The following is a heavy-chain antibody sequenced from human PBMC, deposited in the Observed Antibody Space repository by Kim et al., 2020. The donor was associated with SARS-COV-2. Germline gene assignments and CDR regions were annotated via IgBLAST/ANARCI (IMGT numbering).Heavy chain of an antibody. Sequence: GGSLRLSCAASGFTVSSYGMHWVRQAPGKGLEWVAVICYGGSTKYYADAVKGRFTISRDNSKNTLYLQMNSRGAEDAAFYYCASQYQLRESGYYGMDVWG. D-gene: IGHD2-2*01. CDR2: ICYGGSTK. V-gene: IGHV3-33*01. CDR3: ASQYQLRESGYYGMDV. J-gene: IGHJ6*01. CDR1: GFTVSSYG.